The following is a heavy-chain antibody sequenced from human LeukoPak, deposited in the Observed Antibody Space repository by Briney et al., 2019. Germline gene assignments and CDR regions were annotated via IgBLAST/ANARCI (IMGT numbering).Heavy chain of an antibody. CDR1: GFTVSDTY. J-gene: IGHJ6*04. Sequence: GGSLRLSCAASGFTVSDTYMTWVRQPPGKGLEYVSIFYSGGVTDSAASVKGRFTISRDESKNTVYLHMNNVRADDTAKYYCARGGANTFNSYYYYSLDVWGKGTTVTVSS. V-gene: IGHV3-53*03. D-gene: IGHD3-10*01. CDR3: ARGGANTFNSYYYYSLDV. CDR2: FYSGGVT.